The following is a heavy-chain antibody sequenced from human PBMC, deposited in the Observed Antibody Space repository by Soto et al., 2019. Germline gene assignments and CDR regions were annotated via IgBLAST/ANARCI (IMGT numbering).Heavy chain of an antibody. CDR2: ISGSGGST. Sequence: GGSLRLSCAASGFTFSSYAMSWVRQAPGKGLEWVSAISGSGGSTYYADSVKGRFTISRDNSKNTLYLQMNSLRAEDTAVYYCASSRYCSSTSCRLTPYYYYYMDVWGKGTTVTVSS. CDR3: ASSRYCSSTSCRLTPYYYYYMDV. CDR1: GFTFSSYA. J-gene: IGHJ6*03. D-gene: IGHD2-2*01. V-gene: IGHV3-23*01.